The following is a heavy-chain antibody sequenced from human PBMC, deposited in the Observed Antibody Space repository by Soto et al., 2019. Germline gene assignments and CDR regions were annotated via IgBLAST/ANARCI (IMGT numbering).Heavy chain of an antibody. CDR3: ARDRRGWSQNEFDY. CDR2: IWYDGSNK. Sequence: PGGSLRLSCAASGFTFSSYGMHWVRQAPGKGLEWVAVIWYDGSNKYYADSVKGRFTISRDNSKNTLYLQMNSLRAEDTAVYYCARDRRGWSQNEFDYWGQGTLVTVSS. J-gene: IGHJ4*02. D-gene: IGHD6-19*01. V-gene: IGHV3-33*01. CDR1: GFTFSSYG.